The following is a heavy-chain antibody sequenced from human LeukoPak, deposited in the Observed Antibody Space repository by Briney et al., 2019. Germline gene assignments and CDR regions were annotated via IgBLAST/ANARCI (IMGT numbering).Heavy chain of an antibody. CDR3: ARVRSEYSSPDDAFIS. Sequence: SETLSLTCTVSGGSISSYYWSWIRRPAGKGLEWIGRIYTSGSANYNPSLKSRVTISVDTSKNQFSLKLSSVTAADTAVYYCARVRSEYSSPDDAFISGAKGQWSPSLQ. CDR2: IYTSGSA. J-gene: IGHJ3*02. V-gene: IGHV4-4*07. D-gene: IGHD6-6*01. CDR1: GGSISSYY.